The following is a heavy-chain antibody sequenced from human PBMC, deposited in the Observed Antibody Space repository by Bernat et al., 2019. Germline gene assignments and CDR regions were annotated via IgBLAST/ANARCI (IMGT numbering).Heavy chain of an antibody. CDR1: GFSFSTYA. J-gene: IGHJ4*02. CDR2: ITDNGGNT. D-gene: IGHD6-19*01. CDR3: VMSSSGWYGD. Sequence: EVQLVESGGGLVQPGGSLRLSCSASGFSFSTYAMHWVRQAPGKGLEYVSAITDNGGNTYYAGSVASRFTISRDNSKNTLNLQMSSLRVEDTAVYYCVMSSSGWYGDWGQGTLVTVSS. V-gene: IGHV3-64D*06.